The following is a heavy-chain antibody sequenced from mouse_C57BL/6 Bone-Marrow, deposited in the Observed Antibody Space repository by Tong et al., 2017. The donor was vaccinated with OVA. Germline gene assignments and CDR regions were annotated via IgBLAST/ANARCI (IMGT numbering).Heavy chain of an antibody. Sequence: VQLQESGPGLVQPSQSLSITCTVSGFSLTSYGVHWVRQPPGKGLEWLGVIWSGGSTDYNAAFISRLSISKDNSKSQVFLKMNSLQTDDTARYYCARDGNYWYFDVWGAGTTVTVSS. V-gene: IGHV2-4*02. D-gene: IGHD1-1*01. CDR1: GFSLTSYG. CDR3: ARDGNYWYFDV. J-gene: IGHJ1*01. CDR2: IWSGGST.